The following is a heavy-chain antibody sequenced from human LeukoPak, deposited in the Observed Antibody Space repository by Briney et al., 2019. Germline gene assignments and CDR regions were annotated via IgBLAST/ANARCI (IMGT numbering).Heavy chain of an antibody. CDR3: ASISIAAAGTSPDY. CDR2: ISGSGGST. D-gene: IGHD6-13*01. Sequence: PGGSLRLSCAASGFSFSDFAMNWVRQAPGKGLEWVSTISGSGGSTYYADSVKGRFTISRDNSKNTLYLQINSLRAEDTAVYYCASISIAAAGTSPDYWGQGTLVTVSS. V-gene: IGHV3-23*01. CDR1: GFSFSDFA. J-gene: IGHJ4*02.